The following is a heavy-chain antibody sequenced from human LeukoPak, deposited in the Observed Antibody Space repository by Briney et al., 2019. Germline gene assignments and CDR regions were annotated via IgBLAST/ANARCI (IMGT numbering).Heavy chain of an antibody. Sequence: KASETLSLTCTASGGSISSSSYDWGWIRQPPGKGLEWLGSLYYSGSTYYNPSLKSRVTISVDTSKNQFSLKLSSVTAPDTAVYYCARKWGQLPRGNAFDIWGQGTMVTVSS. J-gene: IGHJ3*02. V-gene: IGHV4-39*01. CDR1: GGSISSSSYD. CDR2: LYYSGST. D-gene: IGHD2-15*01. CDR3: ARKWGQLPRGNAFDI.